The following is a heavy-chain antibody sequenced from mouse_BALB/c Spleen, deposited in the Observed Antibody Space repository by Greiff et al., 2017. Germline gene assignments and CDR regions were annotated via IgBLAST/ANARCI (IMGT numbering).Heavy chain of an antibody. CDR2: IDPENGNT. CDR1: GFNIKDYY. J-gene: IGHJ3*01. D-gene: IGHD1-1*01. Sequence: EVKLMESGAELVRPGALVKLSCKASGFNIKDYYMHWVKQRPEQGLEWIGWIDPENGNTIYDPKFQGKASITADTSSNTAYLQLSSLTSEDTAVYYCARRYYGSSYDAYWGQGTLVTVSA. V-gene: IGHV14-1*02. CDR3: ARRYYGSSYDAY.